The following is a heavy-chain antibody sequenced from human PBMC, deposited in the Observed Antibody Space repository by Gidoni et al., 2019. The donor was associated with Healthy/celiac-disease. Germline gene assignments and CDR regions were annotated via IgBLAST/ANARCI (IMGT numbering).Heavy chain of an antibody. CDR3: AKAPGYSDTAMGSDY. CDR1: GFTFSSYA. J-gene: IGHJ4*02. CDR2: SSGSGGST. D-gene: IGHD5-18*01. Sequence: EVQLLASGGGLVQPGGSLRLSCAASGFTFSSYALGWVRQAPGKGLEWVSASSGSGGSTYYADSVKGRFTISRDNSKNTLYLQMNSLRAEDTAVYYCAKAPGYSDTAMGSDYWGQGTLVTVSS. V-gene: IGHV3-23*01.